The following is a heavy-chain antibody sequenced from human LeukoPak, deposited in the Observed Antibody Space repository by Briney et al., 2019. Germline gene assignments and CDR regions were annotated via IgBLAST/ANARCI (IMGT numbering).Heavy chain of an antibody. Sequence: ASVKVSCKASGYTFTGYYMHWVRQAPGQGLEWMGGVGHEDGETIYAQKFQGRVTMTRDTSISTAYMELSRLRSDDTAVYYCARDLMDYYGSGSPTDYWGQGTLVTVSS. CDR3: ARDLMDYYGSGSPTDY. CDR2: VGHEDGET. J-gene: IGHJ4*02. V-gene: IGHV1-2*02. CDR1: GYTFTGYY. D-gene: IGHD3-10*01.